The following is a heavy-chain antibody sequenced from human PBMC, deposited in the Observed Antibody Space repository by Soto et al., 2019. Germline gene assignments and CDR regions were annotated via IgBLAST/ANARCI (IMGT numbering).Heavy chain of an antibody. CDR2: IIPIFGTA. D-gene: IGHD3-16*01. Sequence: QVQLVQSGAEVKKPGSSVKVSCKASGGTFSSYAISWVRQAPGQGLEWMGGIIPIFGTANYAQKFQGRVTITEYEATSTASMALSSLRSEYTAVYYCARASDVWGRQVVRQAPDYWGQGTLVTVSS. J-gene: IGHJ4*02. CDR3: ARASDVWGRQVVRQAPDY. V-gene: IGHV1-69*01. CDR1: GGTFSSYA.